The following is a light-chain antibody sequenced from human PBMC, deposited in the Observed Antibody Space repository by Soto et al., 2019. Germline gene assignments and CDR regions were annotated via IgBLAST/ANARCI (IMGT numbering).Light chain of an antibody. CDR2: GAS. Sequence: DIVLTQSPGTLSLSPGERATLSCRASQSLTGGYLAWYQQKPGQAPRLVIFGASSRATGIPDRFSGSGSGTDFTLTISRLEPEDVVVFYCYQYGSTPPTLGQGTKVDIK. J-gene: IGKJ1*01. CDR3: YQYGSTPPT. V-gene: IGKV3-20*01. CDR1: QSLTGGY.